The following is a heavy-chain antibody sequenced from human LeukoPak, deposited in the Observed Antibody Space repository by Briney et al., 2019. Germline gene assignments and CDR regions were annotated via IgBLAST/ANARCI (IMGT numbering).Heavy chain of an antibody. CDR2: INHSGST. J-gene: IGHJ4*02. Sequence: SETLSLTCAVYGGSFSGYYWSWIRQPPGKGLEWMGEINHSGSTNYNPSLKSRVTISVDTSKNQFSLKLSSVTAADTAVYYCARGGLEPPYDYWGQGTLVTVSS. D-gene: IGHD1-1*01. CDR1: GGSFSGYY. V-gene: IGHV4-34*01. CDR3: ARGGLEPPYDY.